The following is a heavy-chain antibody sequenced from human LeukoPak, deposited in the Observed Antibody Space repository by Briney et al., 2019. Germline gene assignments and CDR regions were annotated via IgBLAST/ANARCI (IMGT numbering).Heavy chain of an antibody. CDR1: GGSFSGYY. Sequence: KPSETLSLTCAVYGGSFSGYYWSWIRQPPGKGLEWIGEINHSGSTNYNPSLKSRVTISVDTSKNQFSLKLSSVTAADTAVYYCARSTGTTSYYYYYYYRDVWGKGTTVTVSS. CDR2: INHSGST. CDR3: ARSTGTTSYYYYYYYRDV. J-gene: IGHJ6*03. D-gene: IGHD1-7*01. V-gene: IGHV4-34*01.